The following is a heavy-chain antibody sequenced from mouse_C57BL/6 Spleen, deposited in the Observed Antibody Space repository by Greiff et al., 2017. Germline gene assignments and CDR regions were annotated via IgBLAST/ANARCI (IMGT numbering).Heavy chain of an antibody. J-gene: IGHJ3*01. CDR2: IHPNSGST. CDR3: ANYDYDPAWFAY. Sequence: QVQLQQPGAELVKPGASVKLSCKASGYTFTSYWMHWVKQRPGQGLEWIGMIHPNSGSTNYNEKFKSKATLTVDKSSSTAYMQLSSLTSEDSAVYYCANYDYDPAWFAYWGQGTLVTVSA. CDR1: GYTFTSYW. D-gene: IGHD2-4*01. V-gene: IGHV1-64*01.